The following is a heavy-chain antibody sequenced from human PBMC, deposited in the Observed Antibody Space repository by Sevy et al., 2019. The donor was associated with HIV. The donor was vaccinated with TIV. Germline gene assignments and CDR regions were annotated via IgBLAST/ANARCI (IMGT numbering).Heavy chain of an antibody. CDR3: ARKYDSSGYFDY. V-gene: IGHV3-23*01. CDR1: GFTFSSYA. J-gene: IGHJ4*02. D-gene: IGHD3-22*01. CDR2: ISGTGGSGDKT. Sequence: GGSLRLSCAAAGFTFSSYAMNWVRQAPGKGLEWVSGISGTGGSGDKTNYADSVKGRFTISRDDSKNSLYLQLNTLRAEDTAIYYCARKYDSSGYFDYWGQGTLVTVSS.